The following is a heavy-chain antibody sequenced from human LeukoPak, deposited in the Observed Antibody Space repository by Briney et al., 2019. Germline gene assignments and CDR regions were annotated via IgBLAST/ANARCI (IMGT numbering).Heavy chain of an antibody. CDR2: INAGNGNT. V-gene: IGHV1-3*01. CDR1: GYTFTSYA. Sequence: ASVKVSCRASGYTFTSYAMHWVRQAPGQRLEWMGWINAGNGNTKYSQKFQGRVTITRDTSASTAYMELSSLRSEDTAVYYCARGTYYYDSSGYYYWGQGTLVTVSS. CDR3: ARGTYYYDSSGYYY. J-gene: IGHJ4*02. D-gene: IGHD3-22*01.